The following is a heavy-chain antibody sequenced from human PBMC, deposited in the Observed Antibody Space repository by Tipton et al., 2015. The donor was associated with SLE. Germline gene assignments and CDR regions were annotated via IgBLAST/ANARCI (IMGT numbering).Heavy chain of an antibody. J-gene: IGHJ2*01. CDR1: GGSVSSGSYY. Sequence: TLSLTCTVSGGSVSSGSYYWSWIRQPAGKGLEWIGYIYTSGSTNYNPSLKSRVTISVDTSKNQFSLKLSSVTAADTAVYYCARRRGQQLVRGWYFDLWGRGTLVTVSS. V-gene: IGHV4-61*09. CDR2: IYTSGST. CDR3: ARRRGQQLVRGWYFDL. D-gene: IGHD6-13*01.